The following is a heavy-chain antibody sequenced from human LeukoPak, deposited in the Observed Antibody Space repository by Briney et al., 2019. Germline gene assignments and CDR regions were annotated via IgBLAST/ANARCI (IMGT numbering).Heavy chain of an antibody. D-gene: IGHD1-26*01. V-gene: IGHV4-39*07. Sequence: SETLSLTCTVSGDSISSSGYYWSWIRQPPGKGLEWIASIYYSGTTYYNPSLKSRVTISLDTSKNQFSLKLSSVTAADTAVYYCARSRSYSHFDYWGQGTLVTVSS. CDR1: GDSISSSGYY. CDR2: IYYSGTT. CDR3: ARSRSYSHFDY. J-gene: IGHJ4*02.